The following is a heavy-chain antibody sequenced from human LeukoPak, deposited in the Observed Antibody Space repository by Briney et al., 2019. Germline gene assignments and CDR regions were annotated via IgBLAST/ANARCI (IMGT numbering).Heavy chain of an antibody. Sequence: SETLSLTCTVSGYSISSGYFWGWIRQPPGKGLECIGTIYHSGRTYSNPSLRSRVTLSEDTSKNQFLLKLNSGTAEATAVYYGARIYSSSWFLNWFDPWGQGTLVTVSS. CDR3: ARIYSSSWFLNWFDP. CDR1: GYSISSGYF. D-gene: IGHD6-13*01. J-gene: IGHJ5*02. CDR2: IYHSGRT. V-gene: IGHV4-38-2*02.